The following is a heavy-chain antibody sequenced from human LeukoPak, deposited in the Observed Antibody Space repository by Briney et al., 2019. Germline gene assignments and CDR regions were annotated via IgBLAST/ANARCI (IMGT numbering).Heavy chain of an antibody. CDR2: ISDNSNYI. CDR1: GFTFNTYS. CDR3: ARTERPVRYETILSHMDV. D-gene: IGHD2/OR15-2a*01. J-gene: IGHJ6*03. Sequence: GGSLRLSCAASGFTFNTYSMNWVRQAPGKGLEWVSSISDNSNYIYYSDSVEGRFTISRDNAKNSLYLQMNSLRAEDTAVYYCARTERPVRYETILSHMDVWGKGTTVTVSS. V-gene: IGHV3-21*01.